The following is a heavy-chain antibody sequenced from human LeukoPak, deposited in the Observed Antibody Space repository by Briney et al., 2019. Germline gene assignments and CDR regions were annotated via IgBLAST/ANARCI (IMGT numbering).Heavy chain of an antibody. J-gene: IGHJ4*02. D-gene: IGHD1-26*01. V-gene: IGHV1-2*02. CDR1: GYTFTNYY. CDR3: AQGATTPRGAFGL. Sequence: ASVKVSCKASGYTFTNYYIHWIRQAPGQGLEWMGWINPDSGGTNSAQRFQGRVTMTRDTSIRTAYMELSRLSSDDTAVYYCAQGATTPRGAFGLWGQGTLVTVSA. CDR2: INPDSGGT.